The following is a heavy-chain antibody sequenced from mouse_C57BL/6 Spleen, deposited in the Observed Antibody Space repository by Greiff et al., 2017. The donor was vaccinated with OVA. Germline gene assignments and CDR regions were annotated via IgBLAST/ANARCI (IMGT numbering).Heavy chain of an antibody. Sequence: LVESGAELVKPGASVKISCKASGYAFSSYWMNWVQQRPGKGLEWIGQIYPGDGDTNYKGKFKGKATLTADKSSSTAYLQLSSLTSEDSAVYFGARTYDYDDGAWFAYWGQGTLVTVSA. CDR2: IYPGDGDT. J-gene: IGHJ3*01. V-gene: IGHV1-80*01. D-gene: IGHD2-4*01. CDR1: GYAFSSYW. CDR3: ARTYDYDDGAWFAY.